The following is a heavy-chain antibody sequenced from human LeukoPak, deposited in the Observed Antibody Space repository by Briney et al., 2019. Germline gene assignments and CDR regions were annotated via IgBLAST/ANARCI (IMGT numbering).Heavy chain of an antibody. J-gene: IGHJ4*02. CDR2: IYYSGST. CDR1: GGSISSYY. Sequence: PSETLSLTCTVSGGSISSYYWSWIRQPPGKGLEWIGSIYYSGSTFYNPSLKSRVTISVDTSKNQFSLRLSSVTAADTAVYYCATVTYYDFWSGPYHDYWGQGTLVTVSS. CDR3: ATVTYYDFWSGPYHDY. D-gene: IGHD3-3*01. V-gene: IGHV4-59*04.